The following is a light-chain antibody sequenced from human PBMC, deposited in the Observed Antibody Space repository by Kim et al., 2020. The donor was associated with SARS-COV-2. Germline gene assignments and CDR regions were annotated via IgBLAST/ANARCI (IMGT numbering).Light chain of an antibody. V-gene: IGLV3-19*01. Sequence: RRTRREGSSRKNDESRYKQKKGETAIIVMKERKNNRPSGVPDRFSGSNSGNTAFLTITGAQEEDEANYYCSSRDSSGKGVFGGGTQLTVL. CDR3: SSRDSSGKGV. CDR2: ERKN. CDR1: SSRKND. J-gene: IGLJ2*01.